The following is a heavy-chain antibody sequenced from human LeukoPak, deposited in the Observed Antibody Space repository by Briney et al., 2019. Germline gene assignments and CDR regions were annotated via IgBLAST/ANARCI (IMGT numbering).Heavy chain of an antibody. CDR2: INHSGSN. D-gene: IGHD3-10*01. Sequence: KPGESVSLMCAVYCGSFSVYYWGWIRHPPGKGRECIGEINHSGSNNYNPPLKTRSTLSVDPSKSQFSLKVSSVTAADTAVYYCARNPRGLLWFGERWFDPWGEGTLVSVPS. V-gene: IGHV4-34*01. J-gene: IGHJ5*02. CDR1: CGSFSVYY. CDR3: ARNPRGLLWFGERWFDP.